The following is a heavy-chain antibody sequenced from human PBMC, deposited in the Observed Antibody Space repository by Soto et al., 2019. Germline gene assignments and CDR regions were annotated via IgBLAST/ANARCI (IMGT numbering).Heavy chain of an antibody. CDR1: GGSISSSSYY. J-gene: IGHJ4*02. D-gene: IGHD3-16*02. CDR2: IYYSGST. V-gene: IGHV4-39*01. CDR3: ARRQRVVWGRYRTYYFDY. Sequence: QLQLQESGPGLVKPSETLSLTCTVSGGSISSSSYYLGWIRQPPGTGLAWMGSIYYSGSTYSNPSLKSRVTISVDTSKNQCSLKLSSVTAADTAVYYCARRQRVVWGRYRTYYFDYWGPGTLVTVCS.